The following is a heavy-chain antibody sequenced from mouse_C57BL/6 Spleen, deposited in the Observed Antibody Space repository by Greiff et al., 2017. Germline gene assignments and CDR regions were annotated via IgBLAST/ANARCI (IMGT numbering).Heavy chain of an antibody. D-gene: IGHD3-1*01. V-gene: IGHV1-82*01. CDR3: ARRGYGRAMDY. Sequence: QVQLQQSGPELVKPGASVKISCKASGYAFSSSWMNWVKQRPGKGLEWIGRIYRGDGDTNYNGKFKGKATLTADKSSSTAYMQLSSLTSEDSAVYFCARRGYGRAMDYWGQGTSVTVSS. CDR1: GYAFSSSW. J-gene: IGHJ4*01. CDR2: IYRGDGDT.